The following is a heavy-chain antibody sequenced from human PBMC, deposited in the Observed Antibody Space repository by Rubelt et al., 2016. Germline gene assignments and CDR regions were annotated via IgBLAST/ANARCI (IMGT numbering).Heavy chain of an antibody. Sequence: QLQLQESGPGLVQPSETLSLTCTVSGGSISSTTYYWGWVRQPPGKGLEWIGSIYYNGNTYYNQSLKSRVTISVDTSKSQFSLKLSSGTAADTAVYYCARTSGYNYDEAFDIWGQGTMVTVSS. CDR2: IYYNGNT. CDR1: GGSISSTTYY. CDR3: ARTSGYNYDEAFDI. V-gene: IGHV4-39*01. J-gene: IGHJ3*02. D-gene: IGHD5-12*01.